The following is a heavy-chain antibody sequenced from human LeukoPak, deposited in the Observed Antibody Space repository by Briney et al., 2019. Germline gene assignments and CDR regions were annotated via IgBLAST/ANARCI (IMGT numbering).Heavy chain of an antibody. V-gene: IGHV1-18*04. Sequence: ASVKVSCKASGYTFTGYYMHWVRQAPGQGLEWMGWISAYNGNTNYAQKLQGRVTMTTDTSTSTAYMELRSLRSDDTAVYYCARSSSGGDYWGQGTLVTVSS. CDR1: GYTFTGYY. CDR2: ISAYNGNT. J-gene: IGHJ4*02. D-gene: IGHD6-19*01. CDR3: ARSSSGGDY.